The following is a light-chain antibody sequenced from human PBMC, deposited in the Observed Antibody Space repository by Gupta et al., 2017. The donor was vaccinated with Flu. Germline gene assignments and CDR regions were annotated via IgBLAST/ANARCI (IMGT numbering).Light chain of an antibody. CDR1: QSSGGY. V-gene: IGKV1-39*01. J-gene: IGKJ1*01. Sequence: SSLSASVGDRVTITCRASQSSGGYLNWYQQKPGKAPNLLIYAASTLHSGVPSRFSGSGSGTDFTLTISGLQPEDFGTYYCQQSERTPSTFGQGTTVDLK. CDR2: AAS. CDR3: QQSERTPST.